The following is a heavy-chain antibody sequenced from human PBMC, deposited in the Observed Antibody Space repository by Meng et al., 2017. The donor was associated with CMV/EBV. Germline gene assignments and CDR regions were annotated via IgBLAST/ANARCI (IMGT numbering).Heavy chain of an antibody. D-gene: IGHD2-2*01. V-gene: IGHV1-69*10. J-gene: IGHJ3*02. CDR2: IIPILGIA. CDR3: ARVECKGYCSSTAGSDYAFDI. CDR1: GGTFSSYA. Sequence: SVKVSCKASGGTFSSYAISWVRQAPGQGLEWMGGIIPILGIANYAQKFQGRGTITADKSTSTAYMELSSLRSEDTAVYYCARVECKGYCSSTAGSDYAFDIWGQGTMVTVSS.